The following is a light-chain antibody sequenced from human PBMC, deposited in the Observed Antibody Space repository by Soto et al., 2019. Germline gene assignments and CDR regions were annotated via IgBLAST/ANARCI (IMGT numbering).Light chain of an antibody. CDR2: GAS. Sequence: EIVMTQSPATLSVSPGERTNLSCRASQSVSSNLAWYQQKPGQAPRLLIFGASTRATGFPARFSGSGSGTEFTFSISSLQSEDFAVYYCQQYNNWWTFGQGTKVDIK. CDR3: QQYNNWWT. V-gene: IGKV3-15*01. J-gene: IGKJ1*01. CDR1: QSVSSN.